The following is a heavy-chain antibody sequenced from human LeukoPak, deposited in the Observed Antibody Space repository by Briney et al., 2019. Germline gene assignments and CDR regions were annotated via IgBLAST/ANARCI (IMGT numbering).Heavy chain of an antibody. CDR3: ARAGGHDFWRHPHAFDI. J-gene: IGHJ3*02. V-gene: IGHV4-34*01. D-gene: IGHD3-3*01. CDR1: GGSFSGYY. CDR2: IKHSGST. Sequence: SETLSLTCAVYGGSFSGYYWSWVRQPPGKGLEWIGEIKHSGSTNYNPSLKSRVTISVDTSKNQFSLKLSSVTAADTAVYYCARAGGHDFWRHPHAFDIWGQGTMVTVSS.